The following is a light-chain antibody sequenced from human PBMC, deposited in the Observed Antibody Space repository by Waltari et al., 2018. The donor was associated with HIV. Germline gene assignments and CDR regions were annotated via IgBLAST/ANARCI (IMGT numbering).Light chain of an antibody. Sequence: QSVLTQPPSASGSPGQRSTISCFGSTSNIGTNHVYWYQQLPGAAPRLLIYKNSQRPSGVPDRFSGSKSGTSASLAISGLRSEDEAEYYCATWDDSLSGRWVFGGGTKLTVL. J-gene: IGLJ3*02. CDR1: TSNIGTNH. V-gene: IGLV1-47*01. CDR3: ATWDDSLSGRWV. CDR2: KNS.